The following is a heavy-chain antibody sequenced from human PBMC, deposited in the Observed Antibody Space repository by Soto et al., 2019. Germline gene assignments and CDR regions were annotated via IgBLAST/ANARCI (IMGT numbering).Heavy chain of an antibody. J-gene: IGHJ4*02. Sequence: QVQLMESGGGVVQPGRSLRLSCAASGFTFSTYGMHWVRQAPGKGLEWVAVIWYDGSNKYYADSVKGRFTISRDNAKNTLYLQMNSLRGEDTAVYYCARAVGPFDYWGQGTLVTVSS. CDR3: ARAVGPFDY. D-gene: IGHD1-26*01. V-gene: IGHV3-33*01. CDR2: IWYDGSNK. CDR1: GFTFSTYG.